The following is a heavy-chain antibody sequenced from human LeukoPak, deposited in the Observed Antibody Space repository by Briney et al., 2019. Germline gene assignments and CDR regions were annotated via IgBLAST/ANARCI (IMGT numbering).Heavy chain of an antibody. CDR1: GYTSTSHS. V-gene: IGHV1-3*04. CDR3: ARGLLTYYDSSGYYY. J-gene: IGHJ4*02. D-gene: IGHD3-22*01. CDR2: INTGNGNT. Sequence: ASVKVSCKASGYTSTSHSMHWVRQAPGQRLEWMGWINTGNGNTKYSQKFQGRVTVTRDTSASTAYMELSSLRSEDTAVYYCARGLLTYYDSSGYYYWGQGTLVTVSS.